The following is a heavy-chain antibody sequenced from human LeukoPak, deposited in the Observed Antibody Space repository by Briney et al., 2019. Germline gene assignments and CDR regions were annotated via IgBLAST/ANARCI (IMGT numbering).Heavy chain of an antibody. CDR3: ARGGSYSFDY. D-gene: IGHD1-26*01. Sequence: QSQTLSLTCAISGDGVSSNSAAWNWIRPSPWRGLGWLGCTYHRSKWYNDYALSVKRRISVNPDTPKNQYSLQLNSVTPEDTAVYYCARGGSYSFDYWGQGTLVTVSS. V-gene: IGHV6-1*01. CDR1: GDGVSSNSAA. J-gene: IGHJ4*02. CDR2: TYHRSKWYN.